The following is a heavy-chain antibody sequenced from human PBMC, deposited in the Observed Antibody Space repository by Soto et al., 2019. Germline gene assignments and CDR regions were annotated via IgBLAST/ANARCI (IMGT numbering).Heavy chain of an antibody. CDR1: GFTFSSYA. V-gene: IGHV3-23*01. D-gene: IGHD2-2*01. CDR2: ISGSGGST. J-gene: IGHJ3*02. Sequence: GGSLRLSCAASGFTFSSYAMSWVRQAPGKGLEWVSAISGSGGSTYYADSVKGRFTISRDNSKNTLYLQMNSLRAEDTAVYYCAKDSFVVVPAGDAFDIWGQGTMVTVSS. CDR3: AKDSFVVVPAGDAFDI.